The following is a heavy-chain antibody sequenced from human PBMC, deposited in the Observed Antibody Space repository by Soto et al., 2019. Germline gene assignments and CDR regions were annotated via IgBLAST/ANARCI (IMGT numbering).Heavy chain of an antibody. CDR1: GFTFSGYY. D-gene: IGHD2-2*01. J-gene: IGHJ4*02. V-gene: IGHV3-11*05. Sequence: QVQLVESGGGLVRPGGSLRLSCAASGFTFSGYYMSWIRQAPGKGLECISYISSSGDRTKYADSVKGRFTISRDNAEKSLYLQMNSLRAEDTAVYYCVRETSYHFDNCGQGTLVTVSS. CDR2: ISSSGDRT. CDR3: VRETSYHFDN.